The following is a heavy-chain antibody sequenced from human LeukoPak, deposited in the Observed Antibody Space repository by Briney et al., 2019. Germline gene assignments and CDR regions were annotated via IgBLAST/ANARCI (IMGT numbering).Heavy chain of an antibody. V-gene: IGHV4-31*03. CDR2: IYYSGST. CDR1: GGSISSGGYY. D-gene: IGHD2-2*01. J-gene: IGHJ6*02. Sequence: SQTLSLTCTVSGGSISSGGYYWSWIRQHPGKGLEWIGYIYYSGSTYYNPSLKGRVTISVDTSKNQFSLKLSSVTAADTAVYYCARDRALGYCSSTSCYYYGMDVWGQGTTVTVSS. CDR3: ARDRALGYCSSTSCYYYGMDV.